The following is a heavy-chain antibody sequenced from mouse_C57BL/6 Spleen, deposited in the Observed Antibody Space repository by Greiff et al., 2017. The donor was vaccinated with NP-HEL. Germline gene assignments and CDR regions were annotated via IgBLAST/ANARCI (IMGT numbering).Heavy chain of an antibody. V-gene: IGHV1-18*01. CDR3: ARFATLVAKWYFDV. CDR1: GYTFTDYN. Sequence: EVQLQQSGPELVKPGASVKIPCKASGYTFTDYNMDWVKQSHGKSLEWIGDINPNNGGTIYNQKFKGKATLTVDKSSSTAYMELRSLTSEDTAVYYCARFATLVAKWYFDVWGTGTTVTVSS. CDR2: INPNNGGT. D-gene: IGHD1-1*01. J-gene: IGHJ1*03.